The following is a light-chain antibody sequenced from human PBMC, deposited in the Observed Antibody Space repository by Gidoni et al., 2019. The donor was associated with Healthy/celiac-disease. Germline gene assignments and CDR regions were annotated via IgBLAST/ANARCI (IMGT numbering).Light chain of an antibody. CDR3: QAWDSSTGGV. CDR1: KLGDKY. Sequence: SYALTQPPSVSVSPGQTASITCSGDKLGDKYACWYQQKPGQSPLLVIYQDSKRPSGIPERFSGSNSGNTATLTISGTQAMDEADYYCQAWDSSTGGVFGGGTKLTVL. V-gene: IGLV3-1*01. CDR2: QDS. J-gene: IGLJ2*01.